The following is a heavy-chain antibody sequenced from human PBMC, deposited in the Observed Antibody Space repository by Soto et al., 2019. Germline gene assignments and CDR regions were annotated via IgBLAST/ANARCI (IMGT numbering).Heavy chain of an antibody. CDR3: AAGGGSSWYETFDY. J-gene: IGHJ4*02. Sequence: SVKVSCKASGFTFTSSAVQWVRQARGQRLEWIGWIVVGSGNTNYAQKFQERVTITRDMSTSTAYMELSSLRSEDTAVYYCAAGGGSSWYETFDYWGQGTLVPVSS. CDR1: GFTFTSSA. CDR2: IVVGSGNT. V-gene: IGHV1-58*01. D-gene: IGHD6-13*01.